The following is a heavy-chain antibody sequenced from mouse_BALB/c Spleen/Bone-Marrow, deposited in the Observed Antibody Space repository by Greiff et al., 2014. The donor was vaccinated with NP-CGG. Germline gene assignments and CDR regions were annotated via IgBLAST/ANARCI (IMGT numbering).Heavy chain of an antibody. V-gene: IGHV1-14*01. CDR1: GYTFTSYI. CDR2: INPYNDGT. D-gene: IGHD2-3*01. J-gene: IGHJ4*01. Sequence: EVQLQESGPELVKPGASVKMSCKASGYTFTSYIMHWVKQKPGQGLEWIGYINPYNDGTKYNEKFKGKATLTSDKSSSTAYMELSSLTSEDSAVYYCARRWLPCAMDYWGQGTSVTVSS. CDR3: ARRWLPCAMDY.